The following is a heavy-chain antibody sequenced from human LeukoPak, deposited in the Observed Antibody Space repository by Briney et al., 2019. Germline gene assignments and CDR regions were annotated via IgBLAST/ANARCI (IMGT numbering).Heavy chain of an antibody. J-gene: IGHJ4*02. CDR2: IIPILGIA. Sequence: LVKVSCKASGGTFSSYTISWVRQAPGQGLEWMGRIIPILGIANYAQKFQGRVTITADKSTSTAYMELSSLRSEDTAVYYCASTTSNGYFDYWGQGTLVTVSS. D-gene: IGHD1-1*01. V-gene: IGHV1-69*02. CDR3: ASTTSNGYFDY. CDR1: GGTFSSYT.